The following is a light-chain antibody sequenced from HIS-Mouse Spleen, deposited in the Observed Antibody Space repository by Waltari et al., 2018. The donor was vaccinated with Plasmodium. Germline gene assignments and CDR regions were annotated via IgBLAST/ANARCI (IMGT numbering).Light chain of an antibody. V-gene: IGKV3-20*01. Sequence: EIVLTQSPGTLSLSPGERATLSCRASQSVSSSYLAWYQQKPCQAPRLLIYGASSRATGIPDRFSGIGSGTDFTLTISRLEPEDFAVYYCQQYGSSSWTFGQGTKVEIK. CDR1: QSVSSSY. J-gene: IGKJ1*01. CDR2: GAS. CDR3: QQYGSSSWT.